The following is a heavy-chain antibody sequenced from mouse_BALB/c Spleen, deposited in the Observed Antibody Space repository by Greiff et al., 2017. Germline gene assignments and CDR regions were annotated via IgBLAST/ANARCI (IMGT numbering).Heavy chain of an antibody. CDR2: IYPGNVNT. V-gene: IGHV1S56*01. CDR1: GYTFTSYY. Sequence: QVQLQQSGPELVKPGASVRISCKASGYTFTSYYIHWVKQRPGQGLEWIGWIYPGNVNTKYNEKFKGKATLTADKSSSTAYMQLSSLTSEDSAVYFCARGEVRRDGSSWFAYWGQGTLVTVSA. J-gene: IGHJ3*01. D-gene: IGHD2-14*01. CDR3: ARGEVRRDGSSWFAY.